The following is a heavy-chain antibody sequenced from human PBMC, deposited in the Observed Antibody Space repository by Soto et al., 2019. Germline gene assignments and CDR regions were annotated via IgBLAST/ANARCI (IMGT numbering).Heavy chain of an antibody. J-gene: IGHJ4*02. Sequence: GESLKISCKGSGYSFTSYWIGWVRQMPGKGLEWMGIIYPGDSDTRYSPSFQGQVTISADKSISTAYLQWSSLKASDTAMYYCASRSAIAVAGTAGVDYWGQGTLVTVSS. CDR3: ASRSAIAVAGTAGVDY. CDR1: GYSFTSYW. D-gene: IGHD6-19*01. V-gene: IGHV5-51*01. CDR2: IYPGDSDT.